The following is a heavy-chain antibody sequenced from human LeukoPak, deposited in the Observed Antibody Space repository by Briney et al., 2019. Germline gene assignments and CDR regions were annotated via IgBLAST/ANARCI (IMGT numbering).Heavy chain of an antibody. CDR1: GGSISSISSNNYH. V-gene: IGHV4-39*01. J-gene: IGHJ5*02. Sequence: PSETLSLTCIVSGGSISSISSNNYHWGWIRQPPGKGLEWIGSIYYRGSTYYNPSLKSRVTISVDTSKNQFSLKLNSVTATDTAVYYCARHYGPWGQGTLVTVTS. D-gene: IGHD3-10*01. CDR3: ARHYGP. CDR2: IYYRGST.